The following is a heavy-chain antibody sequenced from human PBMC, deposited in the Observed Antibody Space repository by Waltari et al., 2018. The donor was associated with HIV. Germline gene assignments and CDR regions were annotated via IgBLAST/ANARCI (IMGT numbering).Heavy chain of an antibody. V-gene: IGHV5-51*03. D-gene: IGHD3-22*01. CDR3: ARVFYYDTDGHINSAVDI. CDR1: GYSFTTYQ. CDR2: MYPIGSDT. Sequence: VQLVPSGPEVQKSGVSLRIFCRGYGYSFTTYQTAWVRQLSGEGLEWIGAMYPIGSDTTYHPPLQGQITISAATSLTTAYLEWSSLKASDAATYYCARVFYYDTDGHINSAVDIGGEGTAVTV. J-gene: IGHJ3*02.